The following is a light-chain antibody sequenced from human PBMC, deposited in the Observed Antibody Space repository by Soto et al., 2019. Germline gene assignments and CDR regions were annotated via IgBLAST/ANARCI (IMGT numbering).Light chain of an antibody. CDR3: SSYTTNCPFV. J-gene: IGLJ1*01. V-gene: IGLV2-14*01. CDR2: EVT. CDR1: SSDVGGYNY. Sequence: QSALTQPASVSGSPGQSITISCTGTSSDVGGYNYVSWYQQHPGKAPKLMIFEVTNRPSGVSDRFSGSKSGNTGSLTISGLQAANEADYYCSSYTTNCPFVFGSGTKVTVL.